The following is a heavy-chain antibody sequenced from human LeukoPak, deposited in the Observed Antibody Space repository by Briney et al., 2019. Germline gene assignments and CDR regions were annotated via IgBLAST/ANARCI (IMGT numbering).Heavy chain of an antibody. CDR3: ARRRATGYSYGYADWYFDL. Sequence: SETLSLTCTVSGGSISSYYWSWIRQPPGKGLEWIGYIYYSGSTNYNPSLKSRVTISVDTSKNQFSLKLGSVTAADTAVYYCARRRATGYSYGYADWYFDLWGRGTLVTVSS. D-gene: IGHD5-18*01. CDR2: IYYSGST. CDR1: GGSISSYY. J-gene: IGHJ2*01. V-gene: IGHV4-59*08.